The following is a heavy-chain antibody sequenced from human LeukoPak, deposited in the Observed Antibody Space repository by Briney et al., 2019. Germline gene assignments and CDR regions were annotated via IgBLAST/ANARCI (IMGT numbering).Heavy chain of an antibody. V-gene: IGHV1-2*02. J-gene: IGHJ4*02. CDR2: INPNSGGT. CDR3: ARGGIRKRGYFDY. D-gene: IGHD6-13*01. Sequence: ASVKVSCKASGYTFTGYYMHWVRQAPGQGLEWMGWINPNSGGTNYAQKFQGRVTMTRDTSISTAYMELSRLISDDTAVYYCARGGIRKRGYFDYWGQGTLVTVSS. CDR1: GYTFTGYY.